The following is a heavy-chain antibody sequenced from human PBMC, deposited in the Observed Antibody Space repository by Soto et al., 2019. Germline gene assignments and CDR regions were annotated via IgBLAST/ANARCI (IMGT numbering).Heavy chain of an antibody. J-gene: IGHJ4*02. V-gene: IGHV3-48*01. D-gene: IGHD4-17*01. CDR2: ISSSSSTI. CDR1: GFTFSSYS. CDR3: ANDYGDYALGY. Sequence: EVQLVESGGGLVQPGGSLRLSCAASGFTFSSYSMNWVRQAPGKGLEWVSYISSSSSTIYYADSVKGRFTISRDNAKNSQYQQMNSLGAEDTAVYYCANDYGDYALGYWGQGTLVTVSS.